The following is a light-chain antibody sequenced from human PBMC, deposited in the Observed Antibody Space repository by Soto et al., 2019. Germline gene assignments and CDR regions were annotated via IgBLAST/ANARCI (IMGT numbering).Light chain of an antibody. CDR3: SSYAGAVV. CDR1: SSGVENYNL. Sequence: QSVLTQPASVSGSPGQSITLSCTRTSSGVENYNLVSWYQHRPGKAPKLIIYEGSQRPSGVSDRFSGSKSGNTASLTISGLRAEDEADYYCSSYAGAVVFGGGTKVTFL. V-gene: IGLV2-23*01. J-gene: IGLJ2*01. CDR2: EGS.